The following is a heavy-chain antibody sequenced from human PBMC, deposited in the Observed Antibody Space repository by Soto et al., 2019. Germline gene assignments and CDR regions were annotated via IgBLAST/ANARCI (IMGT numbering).Heavy chain of an antibody. D-gene: IGHD3-3*01. Sequence: RPGKGLEWMGIIYPGDXDTRYSQXFKGQVTISADKSISTAYLHWSSLKASDTAMYYCARPMAIFSYGMYVWGQGTTVTVSS. J-gene: IGHJ6*02. V-gene: IGHV5-51*01. CDR2: IYPGDXDT. CDR3: ARPMAIFSYGMYV.